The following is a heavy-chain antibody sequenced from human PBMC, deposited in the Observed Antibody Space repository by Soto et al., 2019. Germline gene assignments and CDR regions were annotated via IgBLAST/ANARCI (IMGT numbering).Heavy chain of an antibody. D-gene: IGHD2-15*01. CDR3: ARRRGYCSGGSCYSDALDI. CDR1: GLNFNTYW. Sequence: PGGSLRLSCAASGLNFNTYWMYWVRQAPGKGLEWVANIDTDGSRKSYVDSVKGRFIISRDNAKSSLYLQMNSLRAEDTAVYYCARRRGYCSGGSCYSDALDIWGQGTMVTVSS. V-gene: IGHV3-7*01. J-gene: IGHJ3*02. CDR2: IDTDGSRK.